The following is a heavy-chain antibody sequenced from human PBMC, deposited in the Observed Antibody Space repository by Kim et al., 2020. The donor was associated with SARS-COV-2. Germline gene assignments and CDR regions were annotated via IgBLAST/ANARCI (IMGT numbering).Heavy chain of an antibody. V-gene: IGHV1-18*01. D-gene: IGHD3-10*01. CDR3: ARSLGAPSWGSGSYYNDYYYYGMDV. CDR1: GYTFTSYG. Sequence: ASVKVSCKASGYTFTSYGISWVRQAPGQGLEWMGWISAYNGNTNYAQKLQGRVTMTTDTSTSTAYMELRSLRSDDTAVYYCARSLGAPSWGSGSYYNDYYYYGMDVWGQGTTVTVSS. J-gene: IGHJ6*02. CDR2: ISAYNGNT.